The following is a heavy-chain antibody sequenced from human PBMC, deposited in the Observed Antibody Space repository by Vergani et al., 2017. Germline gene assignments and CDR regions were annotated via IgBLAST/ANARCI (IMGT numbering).Heavy chain of an antibody. V-gene: IGHV1-69*05. J-gene: IGHJ4*02. D-gene: IGHD3-16*02. CDR1: GGTFSSYA. CDR3: AGEWFYDYVWGSYRLRGGYYFDY. Sequence: QVQLVQSGAEVKKPGSSVKVSCKASGGTFSSYAISWVRQAPGQGLEWRGRIIPIFGTANYAQKFQGRVTITRDTDASTAYMELSSLRSEDTAVYYCAGEWFYDYVWGSYRLRGGYYFDYWGQGTLVTVSS. CDR2: IIPIFGTA.